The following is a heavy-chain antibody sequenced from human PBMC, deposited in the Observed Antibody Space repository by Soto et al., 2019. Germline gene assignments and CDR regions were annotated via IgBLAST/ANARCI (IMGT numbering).Heavy chain of an antibody. Sequence: QVQLQESGPGLVKPSETLSLTCNVSGGSLTDHYWTWIRQPPGKGLEWIGCVFSRGGTYYAPSLTRRVTISLATSKTQFSLRLTSMTTADTAVYYCARMRPTGWHDYYFFGMDLWGQGTTVTVSS. CDR2: VFSRGGT. V-gene: IGHV4-59*11. CDR3: ARMRPTGWHDYYFFGMDL. J-gene: IGHJ6*02. CDR1: GGSLTDHY. D-gene: IGHD6-19*01.